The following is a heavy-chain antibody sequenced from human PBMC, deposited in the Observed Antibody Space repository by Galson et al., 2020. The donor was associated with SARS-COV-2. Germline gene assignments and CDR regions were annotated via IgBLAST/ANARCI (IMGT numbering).Heavy chain of an antibody. D-gene: IGHD3-10*01. CDR1: GGSISSGGYY. J-gene: IGHJ3*02. CDR2: IYYSGST. V-gene: IGHV4-31*03. Sequence: SQTLSLTCTVSGGSISSGGYYWSWIRQHPGKGLEWIGYIYYSGSTYYNPSLQSRVTISVDTSKNQFSLKLSSVTAADTAVYYCARVKSLQLLWFGEPTVDAFDIWGQGTMVTFSS. CDR3: ARVKSLQLLWFGEPTVDAFDI.